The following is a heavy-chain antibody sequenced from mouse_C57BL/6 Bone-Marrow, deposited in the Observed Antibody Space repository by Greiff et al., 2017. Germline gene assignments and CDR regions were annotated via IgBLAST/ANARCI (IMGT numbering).Heavy chain of an antibody. CDR2: IWSGGST. CDR1: GFSLTSYG. Sequence: QVHVKQSGPGLVQPSQSLSITCPVSGFSLTSYGVHWVRQSPGKGLQWLGVIWSGGSTDYNAAFISRLSISKDNSKSQVLFRMNSLQADDKAIYYCASSVITTVVRDYWGQGTTLTVSS. CDR3: ASSVITTVVRDY. V-gene: IGHV2-2*01. J-gene: IGHJ2*01. D-gene: IGHD1-1*01.